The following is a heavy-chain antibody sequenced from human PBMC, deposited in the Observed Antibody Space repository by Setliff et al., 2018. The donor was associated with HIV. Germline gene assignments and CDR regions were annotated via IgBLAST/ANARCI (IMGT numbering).Heavy chain of an antibody. CDR1: GDSISSYY. Sequence: LSLTCTVSGDSISSYYWSWIRQPPGKGLEWIGEINHSGSTNYNPSLKSRVTISVDTSKNQFSLKLSSVTAADTAVYYCNIYYYYYMDVWGKGTTVTVSS. V-gene: IGHV4-34*01. J-gene: IGHJ6*03. CDR2: INHSGST. CDR3: NIYYYYYMDV.